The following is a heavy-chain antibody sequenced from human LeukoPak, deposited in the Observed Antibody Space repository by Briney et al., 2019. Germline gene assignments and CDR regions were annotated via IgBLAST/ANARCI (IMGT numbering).Heavy chain of an antibody. CDR2: IKQDGSEK. CDR3: ARVQYDFWGPLRAMDV. J-gene: IGHJ6*03. V-gene: IGHV3-7*01. CDR1: GFTFSSYW. Sequence: GGSLRLSCAASGFTFSSYWMSWVRQAPGKGLEWVANIKQDGSEKYYVDSVKGRFTISRDNAKNSLYLQMNSLRAEDTAVYYCARVQYDFWGPLRAMDVWGKGTTVTVSS. D-gene: IGHD3-3*01.